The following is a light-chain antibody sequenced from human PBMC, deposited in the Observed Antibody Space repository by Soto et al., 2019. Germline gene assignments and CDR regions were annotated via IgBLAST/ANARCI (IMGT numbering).Light chain of an antibody. CDR3: CVYAGSHTWV. V-gene: IGLV2-11*01. CDR2: DVS. Sequence: QSALTQPRSVSGSPGQSVTISCTGTSSDVGGYKYVSWYQQHPGRAPKLMIYDVSKRPSGVPDRFSGSKSANTASLTISGLQAEDEADYYCCVYAGSHTWVFGGGTQLTVL. CDR1: SSDVGGYKY. J-gene: IGLJ3*02.